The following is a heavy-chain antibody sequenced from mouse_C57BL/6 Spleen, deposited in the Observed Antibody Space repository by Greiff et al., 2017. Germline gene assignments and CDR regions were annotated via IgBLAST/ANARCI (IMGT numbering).Heavy chain of an antibody. V-gene: IGHV1-74*01. J-gene: IGHJ1*03. Sequence: VQLQQPGAELVKPGASVKVSCKASGYTFTSYWMHWVKQRHGQGLEWIGRINPSDSDTNYNQKFKGKATLTVDKSSSTAYMQLSSLTSEDSAVYYCAIPRYFDVWGTGTTGTVSS. CDR3: AIPRYFDV. CDR2: INPSDSDT. CDR1: GYTFTSYW.